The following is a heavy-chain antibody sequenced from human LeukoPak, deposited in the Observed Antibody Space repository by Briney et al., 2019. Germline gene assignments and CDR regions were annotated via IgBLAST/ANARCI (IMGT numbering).Heavy chain of an antibody. V-gene: IGHV3-7*03. CDR3: ARRAGAYSHPYDY. J-gene: IGHJ4*02. CDR1: GFTFHNYW. D-gene: IGHD4/OR15-4a*01. Sequence: GGSLRLSCAASGFTFHNYWMSWVRQAPGKGLEWVANIKEDGSGKYYVDSVKGRFTISRDNSKNTLYLQMNSLRAEDTAVYYCARRAGAYSHPYDYWGQGTLVTVSS. CDR2: IKEDGSGK.